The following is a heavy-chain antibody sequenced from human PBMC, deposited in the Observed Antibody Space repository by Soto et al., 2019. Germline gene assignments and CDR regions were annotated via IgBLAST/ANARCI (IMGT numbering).Heavy chain of an antibody. V-gene: IGHV4-59*01. CDR3: ARVGTIFGVPRGVDY. Sequence: PSESLYLAFTVSVGSISSYYWSWIRQRPGKGLEWIGYIYYSGSTNYNPSLKSRVTISVDTSKNQFSLKLSSVTAADTAVYYCARVGTIFGVPRGVDYWGQGTLVTVSS. J-gene: IGHJ4*02. CDR1: VGSISSYY. D-gene: IGHD3-3*01. CDR2: IYYSGST.